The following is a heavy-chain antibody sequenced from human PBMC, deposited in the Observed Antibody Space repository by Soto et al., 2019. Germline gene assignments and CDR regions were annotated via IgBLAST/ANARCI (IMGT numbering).Heavy chain of an antibody. CDR1: GYSISSGYF. CDR3: ARGAYYDSSGYYYYFDE. Sequence: SETLSLTCSVSGYSISSGYFWGWIRQPPGKGLEWIGSIYLRGSTYYSPSLKSRVTISVDTSKNQLSLKLSSVTAADTAVYYCARGAYYDSSGYYYYFDEWGQGAPVTVSS. V-gene: IGHV4-38-2*02. D-gene: IGHD3-22*01. CDR2: IYLRGST. J-gene: IGHJ4*02.